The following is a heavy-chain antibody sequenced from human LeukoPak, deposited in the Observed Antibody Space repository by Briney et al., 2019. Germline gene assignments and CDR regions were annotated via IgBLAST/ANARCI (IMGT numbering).Heavy chain of an antibody. V-gene: IGHV1-18*01. CDR2: ISAYNGNT. CDR3: ARDKPPLRYYDSSGYHNYYYYGMDV. J-gene: IGHJ6*02. Sequence: ASVKVSCKASGYTFTSYGISWVRQAPGQGLEWMGWISAYNGNTNYAQKLQGRVTMTTDTSTSTAYMELRSLRSDDTAVYYCARDKPPLRYYDSSGYHNYYYYGMDVWGQGTTVTVSS. D-gene: IGHD3-22*01. CDR1: GYTFTSYG.